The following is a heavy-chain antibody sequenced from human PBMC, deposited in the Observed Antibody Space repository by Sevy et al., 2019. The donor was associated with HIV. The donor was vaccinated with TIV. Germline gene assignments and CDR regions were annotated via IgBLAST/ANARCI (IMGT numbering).Heavy chain of an antibody. Sequence: ASVKVSCKASGGTFSSYAISWVRQAPGQGLEWMGGIIPIFGTANYAQKFQGRVTITADESTSTAYMELSSLRSGDTAVYYCARETTVTTFPAFDIWGQGTMVTVSS. CDR2: IIPIFGTA. D-gene: IGHD4-17*01. CDR3: ARETTVTTFPAFDI. J-gene: IGHJ3*02. CDR1: GGTFSSYA. V-gene: IGHV1-69*13.